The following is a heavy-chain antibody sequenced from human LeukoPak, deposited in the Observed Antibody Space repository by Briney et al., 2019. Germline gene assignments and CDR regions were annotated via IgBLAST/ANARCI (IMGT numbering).Heavy chain of an antibody. CDR1: GGSISSSY. CDR3: AGYGSRSSYKAFDY. J-gene: IGHJ4*02. CDR2: VHYAESS. V-gene: IGHV4-59*01. Sequence: SETLSLTCIVSGGSISSSYWSWIRQSPGKGLEWIGYVHYAESSYYNPSLKSRVTLSVDTSKNQFSLRLSSVTAADTAVYYCAGYGSRSSYKAFDYWGRGTLVTVSS. D-gene: IGHD3-10*01.